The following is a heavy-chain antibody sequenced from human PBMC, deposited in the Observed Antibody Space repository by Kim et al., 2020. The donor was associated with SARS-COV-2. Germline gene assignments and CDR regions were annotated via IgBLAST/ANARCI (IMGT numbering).Heavy chain of an antibody. D-gene: IGHD5-12*01. V-gene: IGHV1-46*01. CDR3: ARSVATNTDNFDY. J-gene: IGHJ4*02. Sequence: YDQEVQGRVPMTRDTSTSTAYMELSSLRSEDTAVYYCARSVATNTDNFDYWGQGTLVTVSS.